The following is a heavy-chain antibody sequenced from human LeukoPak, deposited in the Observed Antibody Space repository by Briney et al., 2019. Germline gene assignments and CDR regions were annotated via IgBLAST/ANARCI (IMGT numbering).Heavy chain of an antibody. CDR1: GASLSDFH. CDR2: INHN. D-gene: IGHD2/OR15-2a*01. Sequence: KPSETLSLTCAVDGASLSDFHWTWIRQSPGKGLEWIGEINHNNYNPSLKSRVTISLDTSKNQFSLNLTSVTAADTAIYYCARGPRAFYELRGNRFYYYMGVWGKGTTVIVSS. CDR3: ARGPRAFYELRGNRFYYYMGV. V-gene: IGHV4-34*01. J-gene: IGHJ6*03.